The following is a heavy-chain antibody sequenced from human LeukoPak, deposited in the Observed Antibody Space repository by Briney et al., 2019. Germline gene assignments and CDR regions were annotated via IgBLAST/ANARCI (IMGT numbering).Heavy chain of an antibody. Sequence: PGGSLRLSCAASGFTFSSYAMSWVRQAPGKGLEWVSAISGSGGSTYYADSVKGRFTISRDNSKNTLYLQMNSLRAEDTAVYYCAKFAVPVGYQLLFWLDYWGQGTLVTVSS. V-gene: IGHV3-23*01. CDR1: GFTFSSYA. D-gene: IGHD2-2*01. J-gene: IGHJ4*02. CDR3: AKFAVPVGYQLLFWLDY. CDR2: ISGSGGST.